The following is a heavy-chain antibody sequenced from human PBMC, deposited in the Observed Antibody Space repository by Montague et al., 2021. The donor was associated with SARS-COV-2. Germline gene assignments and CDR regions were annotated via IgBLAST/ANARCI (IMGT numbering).Heavy chain of an antibody. J-gene: IGHJ1*01. Sequence: ETLSLTCTVSGGSISSFYWSWIRQPPGKGLEWIGYIFYNGSTNYNPSLESRVSMSADTSKKQFSLRLSSVTAADTAVYFCARGPVVRGVISPEYFQLWGQGTLVTVSS. D-gene: IGHD3-10*01. CDR2: IFYNGST. CDR1: GGSISSFY. V-gene: IGHV4-59*01. CDR3: ARGPVVRGVISPEYFQL.